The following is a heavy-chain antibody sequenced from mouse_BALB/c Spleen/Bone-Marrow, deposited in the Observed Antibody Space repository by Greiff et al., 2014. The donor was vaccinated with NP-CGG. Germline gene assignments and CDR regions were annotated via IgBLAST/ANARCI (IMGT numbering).Heavy chain of an antibody. D-gene: IGHD1-1*01. CDR3: AVYYYGRSSFAY. CDR1: DFNIKDAY. V-gene: IGHV14-3*02. CDR2: IDPADVNT. J-gene: IGHJ3*01. Sequence: VQLQQPGAELVKPGASVKLSCTASDFNIKDAYMHWVKQRPEQGLEWIGRIDPADVNTKYDTKFQGKATITADTSSNTAYLLFSSLTSEDTAVYYCAVYYYGRSSFAYWGQGTLVTVSA.